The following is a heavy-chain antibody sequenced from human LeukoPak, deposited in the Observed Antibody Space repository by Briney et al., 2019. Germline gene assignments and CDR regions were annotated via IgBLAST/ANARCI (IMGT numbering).Heavy chain of an antibody. CDR1: GFTFSSYS. CDR2: ISSSSSYI. Sequence: PGGSLRLSCAASGFTFSSYSMNWVRQAPGKGLEWVSSISSSSSYIYYADSVKGRFTISRDNAKNSLYLQMNSLRAEDTAVYYCARGILTGSDDAFDIWGQGTMVTVSS. CDR3: ARGILTGSDDAFDI. D-gene: IGHD3-9*01. J-gene: IGHJ3*02. V-gene: IGHV3-21*01.